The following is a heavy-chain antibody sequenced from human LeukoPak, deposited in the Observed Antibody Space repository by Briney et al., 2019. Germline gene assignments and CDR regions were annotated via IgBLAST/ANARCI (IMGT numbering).Heavy chain of an antibody. Sequence: SETLSLTCSVSGGSISSSNYHWGWIRQPPGKGLEWIGSIYYSGSTYHNPSLKSRLTISVDMSKNQFSLKLSSVTAADTAVYFCARSVAVSPSGYYGMDVWGQGTTVTVSS. CDR1: GGSISSSNYH. J-gene: IGHJ6*02. D-gene: IGHD6-19*01. CDR3: ARSVAVSPSGYYGMDV. V-gene: IGHV4-39*01. CDR2: IYYSGST.